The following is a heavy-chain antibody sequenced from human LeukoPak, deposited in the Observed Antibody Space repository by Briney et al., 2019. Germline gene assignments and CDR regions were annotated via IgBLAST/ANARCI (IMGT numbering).Heavy chain of an antibody. V-gene: IGHV3-43*02. CDR3: AKEIDTLGTNAFDI. J-gene: IGHJ3*02. D-gene: IGHD2-15*01. Sequence: GVSLRPSCAASGFSFDDYPMHWVRQAPGKGLEWVSLINEDGGKTFYADSVRGRFTISRDNSKNSLYLQMNSLRTEDTALYYCAKEIDTLGTNAFDIWGQGTIVTVSS. CDR2: INEDGGKT. CDR1: GFSFDDYP.